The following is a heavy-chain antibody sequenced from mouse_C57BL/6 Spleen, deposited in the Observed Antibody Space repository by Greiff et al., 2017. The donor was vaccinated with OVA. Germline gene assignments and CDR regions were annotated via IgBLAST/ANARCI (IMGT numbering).Heavy chain of an antibody. Sequence: QVQLKESGAELVRPGTSVKVSCKASGYAFTNYLIEWVKQRPGQGLEWIGVINPGSGGTNYNEKFKGKATLTADKSSSTAYMQLSSLTSEDSAVYFCARGDYDYDPYYAMDYWGQGTSVTVSS. J-gene: IGHJ4*01. CDR1: GYAFTNYL. CDR3: ARGDYDYDPYYAMDY. D-gene: IGHD2-4*01. V-gene: IGHV1-54*01. CDR2: INPGSGGT.